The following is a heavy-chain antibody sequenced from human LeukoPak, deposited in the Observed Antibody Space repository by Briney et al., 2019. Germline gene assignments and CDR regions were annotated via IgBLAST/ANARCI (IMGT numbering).Heavy chain of an antibody. CDR1: GFTLSNAW. J-gene: IGHJ4*02. V-gene: IGHV3-15*01. CDR3: TTTYYDFWSGYYADY. Sequence: GGSLRLSCAASGFTLSNAWMSWVRQAPGKGLEWVGRIKSKTDGGTTDYAAPVKGRFTISRDDSKNTLYLQMNSLKTADTAVYYCTTTYYDFWSGYYADYWGQGTLVTVSS. CDR2: IKSKTDGGTT. D-gene: IGHD3-3*01.